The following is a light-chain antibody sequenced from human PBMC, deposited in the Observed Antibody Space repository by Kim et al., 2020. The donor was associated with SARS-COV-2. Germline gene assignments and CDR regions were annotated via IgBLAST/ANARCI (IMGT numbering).Light chain of an antibody. CDR2: EVT. CDR1: SSDVGSYNH. CDR3: CSSYATSSTFV. J-gene: IGLJ2*01. Sequence: QSITISCTGSSSDVGSYNHVSWYQPHPGKAPKVIIYEVTKRPSGISNRFSGSKSGNTASLTISGLLPEDEGDYYCCSSYATSSTFVFGGGTQLTVL. V-gene: IGLV2-23*02.